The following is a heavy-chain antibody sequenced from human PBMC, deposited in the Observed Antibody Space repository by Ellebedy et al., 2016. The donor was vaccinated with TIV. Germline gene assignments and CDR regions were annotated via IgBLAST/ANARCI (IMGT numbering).Heavy chain of an antibody. CDR3: ARDVSFDY. J-gene: IGHJ4*02. Sequence: GESLKISXKGSGYSFTSYWIGWVRQVPGKGLEWMGIIYPGDSYTRYSPSFQGQVTISADRSISTAYLQWSSLKASDTAMYYCARDVSFDYWGQGTLVSVSS. CDR1: GYSFTSYW. V-gene: IGHV5-51*01. CDR2: IYPGDSYT.